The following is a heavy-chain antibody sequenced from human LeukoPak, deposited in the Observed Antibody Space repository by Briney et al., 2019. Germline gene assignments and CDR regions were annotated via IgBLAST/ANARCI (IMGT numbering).Heavy chain of an antibody. CDR3: ARDYGDPYAFDY. CDR2: IYYSGST. CDR1: GDSISSYY. J-gene: IGHJ4*02. V-gene: IGHV4-59*12. D-gene: IGHD4-17*01. Sequence: PSETLSLTCTVSGDSISSYYWRWVRQPPGKGLEWIGYIYYSGSTNYNPSLKSRVTISVDTSKNQFSLKLSSVTAADTAVYYCARDYGDPYAFDYWGQGTLVTVSS.